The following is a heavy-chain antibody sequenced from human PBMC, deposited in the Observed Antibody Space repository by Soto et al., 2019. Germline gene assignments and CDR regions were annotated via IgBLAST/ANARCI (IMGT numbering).Heavy chain of an antibody. D-gene: IGHD4-17*01. J-gene: IGHJ5*02. CDR2: ISAYNGNT. CDR1: GYTFTSYG. Sequence: ASVKVSCKASGYTFTSYGISWVRQAPGQGLEWMGWISAYNGNTNYAQKLQGRVTMTTDTSTSTAYMELRSLRSDDTAVYYCARDGRSNDYGDYSGVMVWFDPWGQGTLVTVSS. CDR3: ARDGRSNDYGDYSGVMVWFDP. V-gene: IGHV1-18*01.